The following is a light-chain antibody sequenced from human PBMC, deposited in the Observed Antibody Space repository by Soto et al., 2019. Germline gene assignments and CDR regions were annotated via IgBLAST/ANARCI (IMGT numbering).Light chain of an antibody. V-gene: IGLV1-51*01. CDR3: CSYAGSSTYV. CDR2: DNV. J-gene: IGLJ1*01. CDR1: LSNIEINY. Sequence: QSVLTQPPSVSAAPGQNVTISCTGSLSNIEINYVSWYQHLPGTAPKLLIFDNVSRPSGIPNRFSGSKSGTSATLDITGLQTGDEADYYCCSYAGSSTYVFGTGTKVTVL.